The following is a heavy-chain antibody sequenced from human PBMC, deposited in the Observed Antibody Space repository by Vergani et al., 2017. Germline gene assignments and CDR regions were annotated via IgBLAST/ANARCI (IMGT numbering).Heavy chain of an antibody. CDR3: ARHGNWAPFEP. CDR1: GGSISSSSYY. CDR2: IYYSGST. D-gene: IGHD1-1*01. J-gene: IGHJ5*02. Sequence: QLQLQESGPGLVKPSETLSLTCTVSGGSISSSSYYWGWIRQPPGKGLEWIGSIYYSGSTYYNPSLKSRVTISVDTSKNQFSLKLSSVTAADTAVYCCARHGNWAPFEPWGQGTLVTVSS. V-gene: IGHV4-39*01.